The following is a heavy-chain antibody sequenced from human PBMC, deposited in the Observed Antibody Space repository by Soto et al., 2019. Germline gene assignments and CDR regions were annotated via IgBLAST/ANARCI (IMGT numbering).Heavy chain of an antibody. Sequence: PSETLSLTCTISGGSISSYYWSWIRQTPGKGLEWIGYVYFSGSTNYNPSLKSRVLISIDTSRNQYSLNLNSVTAADTAVYYCTRDLDKGHRGYGQSNDWGQGKTVTV. CDR1: GGSISSYY. CDR3: TRDLDKGHRGYGQSND. J-gene: IGHJ6*02. V-gene: IGHV4-59*01. D-gene: IGHD5-12*01. CDR2: VYFSGST.